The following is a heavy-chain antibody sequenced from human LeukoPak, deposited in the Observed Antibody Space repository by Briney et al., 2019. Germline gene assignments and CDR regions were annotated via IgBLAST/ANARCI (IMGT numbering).Heavy chain of an antibody. J-gene: IGHJ4*02. D-gene: IGHD1-26*01. CDR3: AKLVGAAY. V-gene: IGHV3-9*01. CDR2: ISWNSVHI. CDR1: GFTFDDYA. Sequence: PGGSLRLSCAASGFTFDDYAMHWVGQVPGKGLEWVSGISWNSVHIDYADSVKGRFTISRDNAKNSLYLQMNSLRTEDTALYYCAKLVGAAYWGQGTLVTVSS.